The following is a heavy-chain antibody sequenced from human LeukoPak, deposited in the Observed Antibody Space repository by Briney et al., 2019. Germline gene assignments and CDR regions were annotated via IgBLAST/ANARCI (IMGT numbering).Heavy chain of an antibody. Sequence: GGSLRLSCAVSGLTVSSNYMSWVRQAPGKGLEWVSVMYSGGSAYYADSLKGRFTISRDNSKNTMYLQMNSLTAEDTAVYFCARAIQSQLLKGYFDYWGQGTLVTVSS. CDR2: MYSGGSA. CDR3: ARAIQSQLLKGYFDY. V-gene: IGHV3-53*01. J-gene: IGHJ4*02. CDR1: GLTVSSNY. D-gene: IGHD2-2*01.